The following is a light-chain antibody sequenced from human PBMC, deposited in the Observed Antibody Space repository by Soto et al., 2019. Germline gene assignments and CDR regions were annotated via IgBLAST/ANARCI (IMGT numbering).Light chain of an antibody. J-gene: IGKJ5*01. V-gene: IGKV3-11*01. CDR1: QSINTS. CDR2: DST. CDR3: QQRNVCPPIT. Sequence: VLTQSPATLSLSPGERATLTCRASQSINTSLAWYQQKPGQPPRLVVYDSTLMDNGVPDRFGGSRSGTEFTLTINNLEPADFSVYYCQQRNVCPPITFGHGTRLEI.